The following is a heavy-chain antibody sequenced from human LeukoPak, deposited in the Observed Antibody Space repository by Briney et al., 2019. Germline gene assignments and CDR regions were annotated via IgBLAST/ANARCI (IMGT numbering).Heavy chain of an antibody. Sequence: GGSLRLSCAASGFTFISYWMHWVRQAPGKGLVWVSRINSDGSTTSYAASVKGRFSISRDTAKNTLYLQMNSLRAEDTAVYYCARRYSSSWSGLGYYYYGMDVWRQGTTVTVSS. J-gene: IGHJ6*02. CDR2: INSDGSTT. V-gene: IGHV3-74*01. CDR3: ARRYSSSWSGLGYYYYGMDV. CDR1: GFTFISYW. D-gene: IGHD6-13*01.